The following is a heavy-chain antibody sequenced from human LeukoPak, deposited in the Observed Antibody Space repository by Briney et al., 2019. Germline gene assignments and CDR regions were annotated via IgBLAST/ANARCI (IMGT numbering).Heavy chain of an antibody. CDR1: GGSVSSGSYY. CDR3: ARAPYFDWLLYPSPFFDY. J-gene: IGHJ4*02. CDR2: IYYSEST. Sequence: PSETLSLTCTVSGGSVSSGSYYWSWIRQPPGKGLEWIGYIYYSESTNYNPSLKSRATISVDTSKKQYPLNLSSVTAADTAVYYCARAPYFDWLLYPSPFFDYWGQGTLVTVSS. D-gene: IGHD3-9*01. V-gene: IGHV4-61*01.